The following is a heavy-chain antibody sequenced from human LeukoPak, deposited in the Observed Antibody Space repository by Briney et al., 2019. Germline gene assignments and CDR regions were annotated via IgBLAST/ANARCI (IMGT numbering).Heavy chain of an antibody. V-gene: IGHV1-46*01. CDR2: INPRGTST. Sequence: ASVKVSCKASGYSFTSHYMHWVRQAPGQGLEWMGLINPRGTSTIYAEKFQGRIIMTRDMSTTTDYMELNRLTSDDTAVYYCASGRITMVRGARPHNWFDPWGQGTLVTVSS. D-gene: IGHD3-10*01. CDR1: GYSFTSHY. CDR3: ASGRITMVRGARPHNWFDP. J-gene: IGHJ5*02.